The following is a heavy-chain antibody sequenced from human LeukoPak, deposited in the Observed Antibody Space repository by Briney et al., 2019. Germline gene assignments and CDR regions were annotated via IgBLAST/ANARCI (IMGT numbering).Heavy chain of an antibody. CDR2: ISYDGSNK. CDR1: GFTFSSYA. V-gene: IGHV3-30-3*01. D-gene: IGHD2/OR15-2a*01. Sequence: PGGSLRLSCAASGFTFSSYAIHWVRQAPGKGLEWVAVISYDGSNKYYADSVKGRFTISRDNSKNTLYLQMNSLRAEDTAVYYCARGRNYFPIDYWGQGTLVTVSS. J-gene: IGHJ4*02. CDR3: ARGRNYFPIDY.